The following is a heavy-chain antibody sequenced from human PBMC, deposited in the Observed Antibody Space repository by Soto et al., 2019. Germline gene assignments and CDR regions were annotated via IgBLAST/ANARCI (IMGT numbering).Heavy chain of an antibody. D-gene: IGHD5-18*01. CDR1: GFTFSNYG. CDR3: AKDLEQLWSYYYYYAMDV. J-gene: IGHJ6*02. Sequence: QVQLVESGGGVVQPGRSLRLSCAASGFTFSNYGIHWVRQAPGKGLEWVAIISYDGNNKYYADSVKGRFTVSRDNSENTVYLQVNSLSPEDTAVYYCAKDLEQLWSYYYYYAMDVWGQGTTVTVSS. CDR2: ISYDGNNK. V-gene: IGHV3-30*18.